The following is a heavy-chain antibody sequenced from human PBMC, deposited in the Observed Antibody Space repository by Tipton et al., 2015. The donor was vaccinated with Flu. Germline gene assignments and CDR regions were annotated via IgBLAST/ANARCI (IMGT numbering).Heavy chain of an antibody. D-gene: IGHD3-3*01. J-gene: IGHJ3*02. Sequence: TLSLTCAVSGGSISSSNWWSWVRQPPGKRLEWIGEIYHSGSTNYNPSLKSRVTISVDKSKNQFSLKLSSVTAADTAGYYCARRLSAGGYYDFWSGSDAFGIWGRGTMVTVSS. V-gene: IGHV4-4*02. CDR2: IYHSGST. CDR1: GGSISSSNW. CDR3: ARRLSAGGYYDFWSGSDAFGI.